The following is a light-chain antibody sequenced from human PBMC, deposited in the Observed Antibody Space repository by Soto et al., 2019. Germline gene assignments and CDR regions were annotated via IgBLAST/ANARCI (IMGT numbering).Light chain of an antibody. CDR2: GAS. V-gene: IGKV3-20*01. CDR3: QQYGRSLLT. CDR1: QSVSSSY. Sequence: EIVLTQSPGTLSLSPGERATLSCRASQSVSSSYLAWYQQKPGQAPRLLIYGASSRATGIPDRFSGSGSGTDFTLTISRLEPEDFAVYYCQQYGRSLLTFGQGTKVDIK. J-gene: IGKJ1*01.